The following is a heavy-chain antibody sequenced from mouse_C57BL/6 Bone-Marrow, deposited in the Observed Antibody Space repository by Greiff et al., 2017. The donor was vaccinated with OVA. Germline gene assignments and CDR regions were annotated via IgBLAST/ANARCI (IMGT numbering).Heavy chain of an antibody. V-gene: IGHV1-81*01. CDR1: GYTFTSYG. CDR2: IYPRSGNT. Sequence: QVQLQQSGAELARPGASVKLSCKASGYTFTSYGISWVKQRTGPGLEWIGEIYPRSGNTYYNEKFKGKATLTADKSSSTAYMELRSLTSEDSAVYFCARSATTVVATRYYFDYWGQGTTLTVSS. J-gene: IGHJ2*01. D-gene: IGHD1-1*01. CDR3: ARSATTVVATRYYFDY.